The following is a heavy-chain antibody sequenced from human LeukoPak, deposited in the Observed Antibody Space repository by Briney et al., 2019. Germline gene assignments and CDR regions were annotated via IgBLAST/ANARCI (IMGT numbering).Heavy chain of an antibody. D-gene: IGHD3-10*01. V-gene: IGHV4-39*01. CDR3: ARRPRGNYGSGNFYNEAFDI. Sequence: PGGSLRLSCAASGFTFSSYSMNWVRQAPGRGLEWIGTIYYSGSTYYNPSLKSRVTLSVDTSKNQFSLKLSSVTAADTAVYYCARRPRGNYGSGNFYNEAFDIWGQGTKVTVSS. CDR2: IYYSGST. J-gene: IGHJ3*02. CDR1: GFTFSSYSMN.